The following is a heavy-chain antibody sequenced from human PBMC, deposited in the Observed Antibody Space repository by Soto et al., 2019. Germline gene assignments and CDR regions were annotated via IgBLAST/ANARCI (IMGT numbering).Heavy chain of an antibody. J-gene: IGHJ6*02. D-gene: IGHD3-10*01. CDR3: ARVTMVRGYGMDV. V-gene: IGHV4-61*01. Sequence: SDKLSLNRTVSGGSVSSGSYYWSWIRPPPGKGLAWIGYIYYSGRTNYNPSLKSRVTISVDTSKNQFSLKLSSVTAADTAVYYCARVTMVRGYGMDVWGQGTTVTVSS. CDR2: IYYSGRT. CDR1: GGSVSSGSYY.